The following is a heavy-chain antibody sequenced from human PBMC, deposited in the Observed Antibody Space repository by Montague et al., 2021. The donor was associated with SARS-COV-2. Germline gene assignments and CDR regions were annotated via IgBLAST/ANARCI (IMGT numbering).Heavy chain of an antibody. CDR1: GGSISSSSYY. V-gene: IGHV4-39*01. CDR2: IYYSGST. D-gene: IGHD3-22*01. CDR3: ARFPTSYYYDSKAAPATPDAFDL. Sequence: SETLSLTCTVSGGSISSSSYYWGWIRQPPGKGLEWIGNIYYSGSTYYNPSLKSRVTIAVDTSKNQFSLKLSSVTAADTAVYYCARFPTSYYYDSKAAPATPDAFDLWGQGTMVTVSS. J-gene: IGHJ3*01.